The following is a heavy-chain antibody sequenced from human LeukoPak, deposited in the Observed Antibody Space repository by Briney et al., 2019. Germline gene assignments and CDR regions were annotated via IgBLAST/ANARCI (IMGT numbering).Heavy chain of an antibody. CDR3: AKDWIVVVPAAIHNAFDI. CDR1: GFTFSSYA. V-gene: IGHV3-30-3*01. CDR2: ISYDGSNK. Sequence: LRLSCAASGFTFSSYAMHWVRQAPGKGLEWVAVISYDGSNKYYADSVKGRFTISRDNSKNTLYLQMNSLRAEDTAVYYCAKDWIVVVPAAIHNAFDIWGQGTMVTVSS. J-gene: IGHJ3*02. D-gene: IGHD2-2*01.